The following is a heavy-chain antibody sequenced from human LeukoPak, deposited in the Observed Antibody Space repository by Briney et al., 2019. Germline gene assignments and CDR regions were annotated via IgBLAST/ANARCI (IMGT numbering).Heavy chain of an antibody. CDR1: GFSFSHYS. CDR2: ISYDGSNK. J-gene: IGHJ6*02. V-gene: IGHV3-30*03. D-gene: IGHD4-17*01. CDR3: ARESAVTMADYGMDV. Sequence: GGSLRLSCVASGFSFSHYSMHWVRQTPGKGLEWLAVISYDGSNKYYTDSVKGRFTISRDNSKNTLYLKMNSLRVEDTAVYNCARESAVTMADYGMDVWGQGTTVTVSS.